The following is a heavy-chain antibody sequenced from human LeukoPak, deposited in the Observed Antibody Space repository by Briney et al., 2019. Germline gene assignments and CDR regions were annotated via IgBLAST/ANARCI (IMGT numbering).Heavy chain of an antibody. CDR3: ARGGILTGYYPFDY. CDR1: GFTFSSYE. D-gene: IGHD3-9*01. J-gene: IGHJ4*02. Sequence: GGSLRLSCAASGFTFSSYEMNWVRQAPGKGLEWVSYISSSGSTIYYADSVKGRFTISRDNAKNSLYLQMNSLRAEDTAVYYCARGGILTGYYPFDYCGQGTLVTVSS. V-gene: IGHV3-48*03. CDR2: ISSSGSTI.